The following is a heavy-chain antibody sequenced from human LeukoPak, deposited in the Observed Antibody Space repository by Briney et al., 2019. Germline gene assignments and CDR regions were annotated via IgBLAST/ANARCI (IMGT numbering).Heavy chain of an antibody. V-gene: IGHV3-49*04. J-gene: IGHJ4*02. CDR3: TRGDYYDSSGYYFY. CDR1: GFTFGDYA. CDR2: IRGKAYGGTT. Sequence: GGSLRLSCTASGFTFGDYAMSWVRQAPGKGLEWVGFIRGKAYGGTTEYAASVKGRFTISRDDSKSIAYLQMNSLKTEDTAVYYCTRGDYYDSSGYYFYWGQGTLVTVSS. D-gene: IGHD3-22*01.